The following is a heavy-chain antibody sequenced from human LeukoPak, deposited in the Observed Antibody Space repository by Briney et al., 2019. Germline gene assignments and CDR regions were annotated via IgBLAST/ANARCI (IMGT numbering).Heavy chain of an antibody. V-gene: IGHV4-59*08. CDR1: GGSISSYY. J-gene: IGHJ6*02. CDR2: IYYSGST. D-gene: IGHD1-1*01. Sequence: SETLSLTCTVSGGSISSYYWSWIRQPPGKGLEWIGYIYYSGSTNYNPSLKSRVTISVDTSKNQFSLKLSSVTAADTAVYYCARLGSQLSEYYYGMDVWAKGPRSPSP. CDR3: ARLGSQLSEYYYGMDV.